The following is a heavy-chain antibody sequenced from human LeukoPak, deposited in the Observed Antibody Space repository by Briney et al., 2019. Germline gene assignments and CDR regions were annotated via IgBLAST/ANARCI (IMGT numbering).Heavy chain of an antibody. Sequence: GGSLRLSCAASGFSFSSHAMSWVRQAPGEGLVWVSRIKTDGTTTNYADSVKGRFTVSRDNAKNTLYLQMNSLRADDTSVYYCARGDFWGGPYTDAFDVWGQGTMVTVSS. CDR1: GFSFSSHA. CDR3: ARGDFWGGPYTDAFDV. V-gene: IGHV3-74*01. CDR2: IKTDGTTT. J-gene: IGHJ3*01. D-gene: IGHD3-3*01.